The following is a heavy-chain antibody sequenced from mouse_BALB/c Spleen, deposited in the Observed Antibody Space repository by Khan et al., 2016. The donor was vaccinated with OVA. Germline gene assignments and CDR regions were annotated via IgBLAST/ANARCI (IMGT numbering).Heavy chain of an antibody. Sequence: EVELVESGGGLVQPGGSRKLSCAASGFTFSSFGMHWVRQAPEKGLEWVAYISSGSSTIYSADTVKGRFTISRDDPKNPLFLQMTRLRSEETAMYYCARFDYQGCAYRGQGTRVTVAA. J-gene: IGHJ3*01. CDR3: ARFDYQGCAY. V-gene: IGHV5-17*02. D-gene: IGHD2-4*01. CDR2: ISSGSSTI. CDR1: GFTFSSFG.